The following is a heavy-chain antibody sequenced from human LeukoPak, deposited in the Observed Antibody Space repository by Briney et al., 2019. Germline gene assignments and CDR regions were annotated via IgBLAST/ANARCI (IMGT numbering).Heavy chain of an antibody. CDR1: GYSFTTYW. Sequence: GESLKISCKGSGYSFTTYWIGWVRPMPGKGLEWMGIISPSDSNTMYSPSFQGQVTISADKSISTAYLQWSSLKASDTAIYYCARPSHGSGSQIDYWGQGTLVTVSS. J-gene: IGHJ4*02. CDR3: ARPSHGSGSQIDY. D-gene: IGHD3-10*01. CDR2: ISPSDSNT. V-gene: IGHV5-51*01.